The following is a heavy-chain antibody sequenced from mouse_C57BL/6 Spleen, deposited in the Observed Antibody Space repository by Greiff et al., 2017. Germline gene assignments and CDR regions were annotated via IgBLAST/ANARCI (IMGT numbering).Heavy chain of an antibody. D-gene: IGHD2-5*01. CDR3: ARWIVRGYFDV. Sequence: EVQLQQSGPGLAKPSQTLSLTCSVTGYSIPSDYWNWIRKFPGNKLEYMGYISYSGNTYYNPSLKSRISITRDTSKNQYYLQLNSVTTEDTATYYCARWIVRGYFDVWGTGTTVTVSS. J-gene: IGHJ1*03. CDR1: GYSIPSDY. CDR2: ISYSGNT. V-gene: IGHV3-8*01.